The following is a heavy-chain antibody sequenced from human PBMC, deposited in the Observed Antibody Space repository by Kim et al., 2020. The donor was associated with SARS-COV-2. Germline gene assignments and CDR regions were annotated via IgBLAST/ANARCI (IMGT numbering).Heavy chain of an antibody. CDR2: IYPGDSDT. D-gene: IGHD3-10*01. J-gene: IGHJ4*02. CDR1: GYSFTSYW. Sequence: GESLKISCKGSGYSFTSYWIGWVRQMPGKGLEWMGIIYPGDSDTRYSPSFQGQVTISADKSISTAYLQWSSLKASDTAMYYCARLLGLRIYYGSGPEPIAETGFDYWGQGTLVTVSS. V-gene: IGHV5-51*01. CDR3: ARLLGLRIYYGSGPEPIAETGFDY.